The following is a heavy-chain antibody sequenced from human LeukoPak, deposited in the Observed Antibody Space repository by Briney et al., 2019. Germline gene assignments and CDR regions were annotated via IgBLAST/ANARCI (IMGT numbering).Heavy chain of an antibody. D-gene: IGHD3-10*01. CDR1: GFTFSSSA. CDR3: ARDPVSGFFDY. Sequence: GGSLRPSCAASGFTFSSSAMSWVRQAPGKGLEWVSTIGGSGDNTYYADSVKGRFTISRDNSKNTLYLQMNSLRAEDTAVYFCARDPVSGFFDYWGQGTLVTVSS. CDR2: IGGSGDNT. J-gene: IGHJ4*02. V-gene: IGHV3-23*01.